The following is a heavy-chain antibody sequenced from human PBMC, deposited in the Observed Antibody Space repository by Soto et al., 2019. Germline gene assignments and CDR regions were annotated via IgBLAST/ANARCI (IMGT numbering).Heavy chain of an antibody. CDR3: ARGGATIFGVIDS. CDR2: FLASGGNT. J-gene: IGHJ4*02. D-gene: IGHD3-3*02. CDR1: GYSFFSYY. Sequence: GASVKVSCKASGYSFFSYYIHWVRQAPGQGLEWMGRFLASGGNTFYAQRFRGRVSMTRDTSSTNTVSLELTSLTSDDTAVYYCARGGATIFGVIDSWGQGTRVTSPQ. V-gene: IGHV1-46*01.